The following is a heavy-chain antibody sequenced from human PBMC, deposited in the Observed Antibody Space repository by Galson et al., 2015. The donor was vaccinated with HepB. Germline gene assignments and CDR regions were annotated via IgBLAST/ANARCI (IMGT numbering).Heavy chain of an antibody. CDR3: AKGVAVAGLDAFDI. V-gene: IGHV3-30*18. CDR2: ISYDGSNK. Sequence: SLRLSCAASGFTFSSYGMHWVRQAPGKGLEWVAVISYDGSNKYYADSVKGRFTISRDKSKNTLYLQMNSLRAEDTAVYYCAKGVAVAGLDAFDIWGQGTMVTVSS. D-gene: IGHD6-19*01. CDR1: GFTFSSYG. J-gene: IGHJ3*02.